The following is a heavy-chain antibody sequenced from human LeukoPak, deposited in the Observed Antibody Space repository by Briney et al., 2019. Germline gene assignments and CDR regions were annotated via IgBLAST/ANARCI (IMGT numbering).Heavy chain of an antibody. V-gene: IGHV1-8*01. D-gene: IGHD3-10*01. CDR1: GYTFTSYK. CDR2: MNPNSGNT. J-gene: IGHJ5*02. Sequence: ASVKVSCKASGYTFTSYKINWVRQATGQGLEWMGWMNPNSGNTGYAQKFQGRATMTRNTTISTAYMELSSLTSEDTAVYYCARDGSGSYYDRGWFDPWGQGTLVTVSS. CDR3: ARDGSGSYYDRGWFDP.